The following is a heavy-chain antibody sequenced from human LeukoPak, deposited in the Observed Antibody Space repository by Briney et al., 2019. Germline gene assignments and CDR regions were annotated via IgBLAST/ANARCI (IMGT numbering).Heavy chain of an antibody. CDR2: IYYSGST. V-gene: IGHV4-61*01. Sequence: SETLSLTCTVSGGSISSSSYYWSWIRQPPGKGLEWIGYIYYSGSTNYNPSLKSRATISVDTSKNQFSLKLSSVTAADTAVYYCARNLGGSSWVFDYWGQGTLVTVSS. CDR1: GGSISSSSYY. D-gene: IGHD6-13*01. CDR3: ARNLGGSSWVFDY. J-gene: IGHJ4*02.